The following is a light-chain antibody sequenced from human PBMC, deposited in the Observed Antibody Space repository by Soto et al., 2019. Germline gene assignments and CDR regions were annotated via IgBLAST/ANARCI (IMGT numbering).Light chain of an antibody. CDR1: SGDVGGYDY. Sequence: QSVLTQPPSASGSPGQSVTISCTGTSGDVGGYDYVSWYQQHPGKAPKLMIYEVTKRPLGVPDRFSGSKSGNTASLTVSGLQAEDEADYYCAAWDDSLNGYVFGTGTKVTVL. V-gene: IGLV2-8*01. CDR2: EVT. CDR3: AAWDDSLNGYV. J-gene: IGLJ1*01.